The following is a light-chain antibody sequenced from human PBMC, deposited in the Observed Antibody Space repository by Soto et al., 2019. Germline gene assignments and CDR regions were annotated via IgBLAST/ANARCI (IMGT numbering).Light chain of an antibody. J-gene: IGKJ4*01. Sequence: EIVMTQSPATLSVSPGESATLSCRASQSVGSNLAWYQQKPGQAPRLLIYGASTRAPGIPARFSGSGSGTEFTLTISSLQSEDFAVYHCQHYNNWPLTFGGGTKVEIK. CDR2: GAS. V-gene: IGKV3-15*01. CDR3: QHYNNWPLT. CDR1: QSVGSN.